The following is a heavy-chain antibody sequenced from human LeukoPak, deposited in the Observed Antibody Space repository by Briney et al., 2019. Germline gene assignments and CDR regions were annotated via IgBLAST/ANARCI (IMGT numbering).Heavy chain of an antibody. D-gene: IGHD4/OR15-4a*01. Sequence: ASVKVSCKTSGYTFTNYAIHWVRQAPGQSLEWMGWINPGNDNTKYSQKFQDRVTFTRDTSATTAFMELSSLRSEDTAVYYCAGDPYRARPTYGDYFDYWGQGTLVTAPS. J-gene: IGHJ4*02. CDR3: AGDPYRARPTYGDYFDY. CDR1: GYTFTNYA. CDR2: INPGNDNT. V-gene: IGHV1-3*01.